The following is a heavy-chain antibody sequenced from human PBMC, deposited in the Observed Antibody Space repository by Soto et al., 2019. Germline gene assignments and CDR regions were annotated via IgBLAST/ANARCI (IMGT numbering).Heavy chain of an antibody. V-gene: IGHV3-7*01. CDR1: GFTFSSYW. CDR2: IKQDGSEK. CDR3: ARKNYYAASGFYDY. J-gene: IGHJ4*02. D-gene: IGHD3-22*01. Sequence: GSLRLSCAASGFTFSSYWMSWVRQVQGKGLEWVANIKQDGSEKYYVDSVKGRFTISRDNAKNALYLKMDSLRADDTVVYYCARKNYYAASGFYDYWGQGALVTVSS.